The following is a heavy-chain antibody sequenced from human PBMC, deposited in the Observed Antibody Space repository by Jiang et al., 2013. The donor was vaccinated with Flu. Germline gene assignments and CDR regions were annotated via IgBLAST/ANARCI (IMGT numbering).Heavy chain of an antibody. D-gene: IGHD3-16*01. CDR2: INPSGGTT. Sequence: QSGSELKKPGASVKVSCKASGYTFTSHYIHWVRQAPGQGLEWLGIINPSGGTTTYAQTFQDRVTMTRDMSTSTVYMEVTGLRVDDTALYYCARRGGAWHPTAYFYYHTMDVWGQGTTVIVSS. J-gene: IGHJ6*02. V-gene: IGHV1-46*01. CDR3: ARRGGAWHPTAYFYYHTMDV. CDR1: GYTFTSHY.